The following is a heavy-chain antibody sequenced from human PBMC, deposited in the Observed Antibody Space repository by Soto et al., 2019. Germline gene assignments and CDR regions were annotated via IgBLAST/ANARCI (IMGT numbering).Heavy chain of an antibody. V-gene: IGHV5-10-1*01. CDR1: GYTFTTYW. J-gene: IGHJ4*02. Sequence: GESLKISCKGSGYTFTTYWISWVRQMPGKGLEWMGRIDPSDSHTNYSPSFQGHVTISADKSINTAHLQWDTLKASDTAIYYCARLNDYWGQGTLVTVSS. CDR3: ARLNDY. CDR2: IDPSDSHT.